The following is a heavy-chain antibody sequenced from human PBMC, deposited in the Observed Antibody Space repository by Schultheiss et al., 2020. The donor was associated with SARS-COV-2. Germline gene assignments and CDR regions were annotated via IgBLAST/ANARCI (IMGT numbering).Heavy chain of an antibody. CDR2: ISYSGTLI. V-gene: IGHV3-48*01. CDR3: ARASDSTGYYSNLDT. D-gene: IGHD3-22*01. CDR1: GFWRAYN. J-gene: IGHJ5*02. Sequence: GGSLRLSCSISGFWRAYNMNWVRQAPGKGLEWISYISYSGTLIYYADSVQGRFTISRDIAKNSLYLQMNSLIPEDTAIYYCARASDSTGYYSNLDTWGRGTLVTVSS.